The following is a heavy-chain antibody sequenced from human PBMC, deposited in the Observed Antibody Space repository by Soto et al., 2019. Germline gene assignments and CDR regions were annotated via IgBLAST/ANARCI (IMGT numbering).Heavy chain of an antibody. D-gene: IGHD1-1*01. Sequence: QVQLQESGPGLVKPSGTLSLTCAVSGGYISSSNWWSWVRQPPGKGLEWIGEIYHSGSTNYNPSRKCRVTISVDQSKHHFSLELSAVTAADTAVYCCGRVGLERRAFDIWGQGTMVTVSS. CDR1: GGYISSSNW. CDR3: GRVGLERRAFDI. J-gene: IGHJ3*02. V-gene: IGHV4-4*01. CDR2: IYHSGST.